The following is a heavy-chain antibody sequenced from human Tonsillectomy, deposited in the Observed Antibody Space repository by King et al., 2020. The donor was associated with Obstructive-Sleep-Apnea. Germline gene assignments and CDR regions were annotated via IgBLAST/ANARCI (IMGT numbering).Heavy chain of an antibody. CDR1: GYTLTELS. CDR2: FDPKDGET. D-gene: IGHD6-13*01. V-gene: IGHV1-24*01. CDR3: ATDQTYSRHRTLHY. Sequence: VQLVESGTEVKKPGASVKVSCKVSGYTLTELSMHWVRQAPGKGLEWMGGFDPKDGETIYAQKFKGRVTMTEDTTTDTAYMELSSLRSEDTAVYYCATDQTYSRHRTLHYWGKGTLVTVSS. J-gene: IGHJ4*02.